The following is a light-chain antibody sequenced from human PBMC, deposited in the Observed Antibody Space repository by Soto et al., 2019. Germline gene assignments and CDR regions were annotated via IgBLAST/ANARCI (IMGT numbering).Light chain of an antibody. CDR2: DVS. J-gene: IGLJ1*01. Sequence: QLVLTQPASVSGSPGQSITISCTGTSSDVGGYDYVSWFQQYPGKAPELMIYDVSNRPSGISNRFSGSKSGNTASLTISGLQAEDEADYYCSSHTSSGTRVFGSGTKLTVL. V-gene: IGLV2-14*01. CDR3: SSHTSSGTRV. CDR1: SSDVGGYDY.